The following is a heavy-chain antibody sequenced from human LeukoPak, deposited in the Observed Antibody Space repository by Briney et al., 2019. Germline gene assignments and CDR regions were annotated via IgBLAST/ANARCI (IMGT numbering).Heavy chain of an antibody. CDR2: ITYDGKNQ. V-gene: IGHV3-30*03. CDR1: GFTFSNAW. Sequence: GGSLRLSCAASGFTFSNAWMNWVRQAPEKGLEWVATITYDGKNQYYSDSVKGRFTISRDNSNNTLYLQMNTLRIEDTSVYFCASPARRITVFGVPFDYWGQGALVIVSS. J-gene: IGHJ4*02. CDR3: ASPARRITVFGVPFDY. D-gene: IGHD3-10*02.